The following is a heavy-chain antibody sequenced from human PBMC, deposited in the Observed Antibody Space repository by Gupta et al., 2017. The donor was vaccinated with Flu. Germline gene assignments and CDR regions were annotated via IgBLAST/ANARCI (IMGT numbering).Heavy chain of an antibody. J-gene: IGHJ4*02. Sequence: FTFSSYGMHWVRQTPGKGLEWVAMIWYDGSYKFFADSVKGRFTISRDNSKNTLYLQMNSLRDEDTAVYYCVRGFNAWPLDYWGQGTLVTVSS. CDR2: IWYDGSYK. CDR1: FTFSSYG. CDR3: VRGFNAWPLDY. V-gene: IGHV3-33*01. D-gene: IGHD2-2*01.